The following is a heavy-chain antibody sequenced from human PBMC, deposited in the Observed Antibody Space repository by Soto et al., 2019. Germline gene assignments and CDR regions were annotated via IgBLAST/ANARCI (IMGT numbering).Heavy chain of an antibody. CDR2: IYYSGST. J-gene: IGHJ5*02. CDR1: GGSISSGGDY. Sequence: PSETLSLTCTVSGGSISSGGDYWSWIRQHPGKGLEWIGYIYYSGSTYYNPSLKSRVTISVDTSKNQFSLKLSSVTAADTAVYYCARDRYSSRANWFDPWGQGTLVTVSS. CDR3: ARDRYSSRANWFDP. V-gene: IGHV4-31*03. D-gene: IGHD2-21*01.